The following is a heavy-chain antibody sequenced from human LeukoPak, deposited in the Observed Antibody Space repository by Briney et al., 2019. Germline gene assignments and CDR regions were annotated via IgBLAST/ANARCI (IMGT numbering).Heavy chain of an antibody. J-gene: IGHJ4*02. Sequence: SVKVSCKASGGTFSSYAISWVRQAPGQGLEWMGRIIPILGIANYAQKFQGRVTITADKSTSTAYMELSSLRSEDTAVYYCARREPNSEFDYWGQGTLVTVSS. CDR3: ARREPNSEFDY. CDR2: IIPILGIA. D-gene: IGHD1-7*01. CDR1: GGTFSSYA. V-gene: IGHV1-69*04.